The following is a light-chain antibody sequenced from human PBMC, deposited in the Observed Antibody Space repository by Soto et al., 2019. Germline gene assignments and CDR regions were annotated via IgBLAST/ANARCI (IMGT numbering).Light chain of an antibody. CDR2: DVS. V-gene: IGLV2-14*01. CDR1: SSDVGGYNY. CDR3: SSYTRSSTSV. J-gene: IGLJ2*01. Sequence: QSALTQPASVSGSPGQSITISCTGTSSDVGGYNYVSWYQQHPGKAPTFMIYDVSNRPSGVSNRFSGSKSGNTASLTVSGLQAEDEADYYCSSYTRSSTSVFGGGTQLTVL.